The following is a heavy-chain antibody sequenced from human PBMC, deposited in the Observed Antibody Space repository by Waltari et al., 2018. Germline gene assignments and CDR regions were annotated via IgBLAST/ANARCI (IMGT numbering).Heavy chain of an antibody. CDR1: GYTFTSYA. CDR3: ARDHWRGLAAAGRGTAFDI. D-gene: IGHD6-13*01. V-gene: IGHV1-3*01. CDR2: INAGNGNT. J-gene: IGHJ3*02. Sequence: QVQLVQSGAEVKKPGASVKVSCKASGYTFTSYAMHWVRQAPGQRLEWMGWINAGNGNTKDSQKFQGRVTITRDTSASTAYMELSSLRSEDTAVYYCARDHWRGLAAAGRGTAFDIWGQGTMVTVSS.